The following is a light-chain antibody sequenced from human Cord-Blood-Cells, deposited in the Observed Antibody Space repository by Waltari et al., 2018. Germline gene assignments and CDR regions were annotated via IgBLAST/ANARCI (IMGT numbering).Light chain of an antibody. Sequence: QSALTHPRSVSGSPGRSVTISCTGTSSDVGGYNYVSWYQQHPGKAPKLMIYDVSTRPSGVPDRFSGSKSGNTASLTISGLQAEDEADYYCCSYAGSYTVVFGGGTKLTVL. J-gene: IGLJ2*01. CDR2: DVS. CDR3: CSYAGSYTVV. CDR1: SSDVGGYNY. V-gene: IGLV2-11*01.